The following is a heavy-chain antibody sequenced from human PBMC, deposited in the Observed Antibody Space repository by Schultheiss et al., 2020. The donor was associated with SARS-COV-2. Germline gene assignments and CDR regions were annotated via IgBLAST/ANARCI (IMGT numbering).Heavy chain of an antibody. V-gene: IGHV4-39*02. CDR3: ARDLTGIAH. D-gene: IGHD1-20*01. CDR2: IYYSGST. Sequence: SQTLSLTCTVSGGSISSSSYYWGWIRQPPGKGLEWIGSIYYSGSTYYNPSLKSRVTISVDTSKNQFSLKLSSVTAADTAVYYCARDLTGIAHWGQGTLVTVSS. J-gene: IGHJ4*02. CDR1: GGSISSSSYY.